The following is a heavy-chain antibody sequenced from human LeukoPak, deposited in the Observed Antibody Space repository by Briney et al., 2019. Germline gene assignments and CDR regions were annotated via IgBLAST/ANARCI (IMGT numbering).Heavy chain of an antibody. D-gene: IGHD6-6*01. CDR1: GFTFSGSA. CDR3: ISPHSSSSGYYYYYYMDV. V-gene: IGHV3-73*01. Sequence: GGSLRLSCAASGFTFSGSAVHWVRQASGKGLEWVGRIRSKANSYATAYAASVKGRFTISRDDSKNTAYLQMNSLKTEDTAVYYCISPHSSSSGYYYYYYMDVWGKGTTVTVSS. J-gene: IGHJ6*03. CDR2: IRSKANSYAT.